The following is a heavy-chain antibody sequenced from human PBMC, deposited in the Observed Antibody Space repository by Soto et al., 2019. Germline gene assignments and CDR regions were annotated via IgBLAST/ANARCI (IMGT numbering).Heavy chain of an antibody. CDR2: ISGSGSIT. CDR1: EFTFSNYA. Sequence: GGSLRLSCAASEFTFSNYAMTWVRQAPGKGLEWVSSISGSGSITYYAESVKGRFAISRDNSKNTLFLQMNSLRAEDTAVYYCARDKQWLVRGYYYGMDVWGQGTTVTVSS. V-gene: IGHV3-23*01. D-gene: IGHD6-19*01. CDR3: ARDKQWLVRGYYYGMDV. J-gene: IGHJ6*02.